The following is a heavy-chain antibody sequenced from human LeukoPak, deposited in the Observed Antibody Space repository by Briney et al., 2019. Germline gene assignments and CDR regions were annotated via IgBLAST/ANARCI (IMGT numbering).Heavy chain of an antibody. J-gene: IGHJ4*02. CDR1: GYTFTSYA. D-gene: IGHD6-13*01. V-gene: IGHV7-4-1*02. CDR2: INTNTGNP. Sequence: GASVKVSCKASGYTFTSYAMNWVRQAPGQGLEWMGWINTNTGNPTYAQGFTGRFVFSLDTSVSTAYLQISSLKAEDTAVYYCARDRHSSSWYPVPFFDYWGQGTLVTVSS. CDR3: ARDRHSSSWYPVPFFDY.